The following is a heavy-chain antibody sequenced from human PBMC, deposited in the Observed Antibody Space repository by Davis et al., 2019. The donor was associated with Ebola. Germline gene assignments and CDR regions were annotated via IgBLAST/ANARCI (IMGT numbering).Heavy chain of an antibody. CDR1: GYTFTSYD. J-gene: IGHJ4*02. V-gene: IGHV1-8*01. CDR3: ARGLTGINSGYDAEFDY. D-gene: IGHD5-12*01. CDR2: MNPNSGNT. Sequence: ASVKVSCKASGYTFTSYDINWVRQATGQGLEWMGWMNPNSGNTGYAQKFQGRVTMTRNTSISTAYMELSSLRSEDTAVYYCARGLTGINSGYDAEFDYWGQGTLVTVSS.